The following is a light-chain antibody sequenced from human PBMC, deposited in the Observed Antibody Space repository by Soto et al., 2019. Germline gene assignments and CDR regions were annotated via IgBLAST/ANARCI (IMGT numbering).Light chain of an antibody. CDR2: EDN. J-gene: IGLJ3*02. CDR3: QSYDATNQV. CDR1: SGSIASNY. Sequence: NFMLTQPHSVSESPGKTVIISCTRSSGSIASNYVQWYQQRPCSSPTTVIYEDNQRPSGVPDRFSGSIDSSSNSASLTISGLETEDEADYYFQSYDATNQVFGGVTKLTVL. V-gene: IGLV6-57*01.